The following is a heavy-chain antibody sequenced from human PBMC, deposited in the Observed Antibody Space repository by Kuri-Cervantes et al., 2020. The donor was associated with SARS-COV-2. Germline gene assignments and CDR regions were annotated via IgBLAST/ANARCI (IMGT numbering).Heavy chain of an antibody. V-gene: IGHV3-30*18. CDR1: GFNFSRTD. D-gene: IGHD2-21*01. Sequence: GGSLRLSCAASGFNFSRTDMHWVRQAPGKRLEWVAVISHDGKNKKCIASGKGRFTISRDNSQNTLYLHMKSLRSEDTAMYYCAKDRVGVQDFWGQGTLVTVSS. CDR2: ISHDGKNK. J-gene: IGHJ4*02. CDR3: AKDRVGVQDF.